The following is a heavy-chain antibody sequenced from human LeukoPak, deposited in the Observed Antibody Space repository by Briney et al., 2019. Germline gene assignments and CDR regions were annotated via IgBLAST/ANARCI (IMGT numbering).Heavy chain of an antibody. J-gene: IGHJ4*02. V-gene: IGHV3-7*01. CDR2: INQDGSEK. Sequence: GGSLRLSCAASGFTFSSYWMSWGRQAPGKGLEWVANINQDGSEKYYVDSVKGRFTISRDNSKNSLYLRMNSLRAEDTAVYYCARDLSGSKATFDYWGQGTLVTVSS. CDR3: ARDLSGSKATFDY. D-gene: IGHD1-26*01. CDR1: GFTFSSYW.